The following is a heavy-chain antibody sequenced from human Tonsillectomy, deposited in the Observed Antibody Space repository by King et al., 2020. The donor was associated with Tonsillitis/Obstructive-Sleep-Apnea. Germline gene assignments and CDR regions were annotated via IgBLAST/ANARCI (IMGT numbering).Heavy chain of an antibody. CDR3: ARDHNPFRCSGYSTGRLDYYYYMDV. CDR1: GYTFTSYY. J-gene: IGHJ6*03. D-gene: IGHD3-22*01. Sequence: QLVQSGAEVKKPGASVKVSCKASGYTFTSYYMHWVRQAPGQGLEWMGIINPSGGSTTYAQKFQGRVTMTRDTSTSTVYMELSSLRSEDTAVYYCARDHNPFRCSGYSTGRLDYYYYMDVWGKGTTVTVSS. CDR2: INPSGGST. V-gene: IGHV1-46*01.